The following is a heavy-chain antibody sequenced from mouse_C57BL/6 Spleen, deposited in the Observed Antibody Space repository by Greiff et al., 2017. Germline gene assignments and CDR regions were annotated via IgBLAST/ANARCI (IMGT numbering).Heavy chain of an antibody. D-gene: IGHD1-1*01. Sequence: QLQQSGAELARPGASVKMSCKASGYTFTSYTMHWVKQRPGQGLEWIGYINPSSGYTKYNQKFKDKATLTADKSSSTAYMQLSSLTSEDSAVYYCASRDGYGSSFDYWGQGTTLTVSS. CDR2: INPSSGYT. CDR1: GYTFTSYT. CDR3: ASRDGYGSSFDY. V-gene: IGHV1-4*01. J-gene: IGHJ2*01.